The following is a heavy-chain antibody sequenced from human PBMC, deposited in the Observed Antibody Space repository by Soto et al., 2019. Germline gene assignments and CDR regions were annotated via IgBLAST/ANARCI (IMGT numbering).Heavy chain of an antibody. J-gene: IGHJ3*02. CDR2: IYPGDSDT. D-gene: IGHD3-9*01. CDR3: ARPGSYDILTGSPDAFDI. V-gene: IGHV5-51*01. Sequence: PGESLKISCKGSGYSFTSYWIGWVRQMPGKGLGWMGIIYPGDSDTRYSPSFQGQVTISADKSISTAYLQWSSLKASDTAMYYCARPGSYDILTGSPDAFDIWGQGTMVTVS. CDR1: GYSFTSYW.